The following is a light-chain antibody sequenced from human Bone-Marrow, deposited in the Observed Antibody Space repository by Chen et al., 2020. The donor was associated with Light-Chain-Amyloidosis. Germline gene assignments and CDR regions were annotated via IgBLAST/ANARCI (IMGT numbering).Light chain of an antibody. Sequence: SYLLTQPSSVSATPDQPANLDCGGNNIGSTSVHWYQQTPGQAPLLVVYDDSDRPSGIPERLSGCNSGNTATLTISRVEAGDEADYYCQVWDRSSDRPVFGGGTKLTVL. V-gene: IGLV3-21*02. CDR2: DDS. CDR1: NIGSTS. J-gene: IGLJ3*02. CDR3: QVWDRSSDRPV.